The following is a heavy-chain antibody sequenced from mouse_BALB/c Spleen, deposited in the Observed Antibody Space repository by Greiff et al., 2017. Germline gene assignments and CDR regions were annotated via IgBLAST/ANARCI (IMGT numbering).Heavy chain of an antibody. CDR2: ISSGGSYT. J-gene: IGHJ3*01. Sequence: EVQLVESGGGLVKPGGSLKLSCAASGFTFSSYAMSWVRQTPEKRLEWVAEISSGGSYTYYPDTVTGRFTISRDNAKNTLYLEMSSLRSEDTAMYYCAGGNYGAYWGQGTLVTVSA. V-gene: IGHV5-9-4*01. CDR3: AGGNYGAY. CDR1: GFTFSSYA. D-gene: IGHD2-1*01.